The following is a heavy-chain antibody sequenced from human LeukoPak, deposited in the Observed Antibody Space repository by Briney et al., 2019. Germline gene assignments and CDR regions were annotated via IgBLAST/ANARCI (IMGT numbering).Heavy chain of an antibody. V-gene: IGHV1-46*01. J-gene: IGHJ4*02. Sequence: GASVKVSCKASGYTFTSYYMHWVRQAPGQGLEWMGIINPSGGSTNYAQKFQGSVTMTRDTSISTAYMELSRLRSDDTAVYYCARVYYDILTGWGGTAYDYWGQGTLVTVSS. CDR2: INPSGGST. CDR1: GYTFTSYY. D-gene: IGHD3-9*01. CDR3: ARVYYDILTGWGGTAYDY.